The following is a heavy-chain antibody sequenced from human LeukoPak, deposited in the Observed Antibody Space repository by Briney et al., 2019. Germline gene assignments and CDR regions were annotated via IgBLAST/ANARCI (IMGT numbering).Heavy chain of an antibody. J-gene: IGHJ4*02. V-gene: IGHV1-69*05. CDR3: ARGGYSYGSNFDY. Sequence: VASVKVSCKASGDTFSSYAISWVRQAPGQGLEWMGRIIPIFGTANYAQKFQGRVTITTDESTSTAYMELSSLRSEDTAVYYCARGGYSYGSNFDYWGQGTLVTVSS. CDR2: IIPIFGTA. D-gene: IGHD5-18*01. CDR1: GDTFSSYA.